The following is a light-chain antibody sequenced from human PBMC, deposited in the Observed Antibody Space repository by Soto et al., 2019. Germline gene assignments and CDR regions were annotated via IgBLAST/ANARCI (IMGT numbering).Light chain of an antibody. CDR2: KTS. J-gene: IGKJ3*01. CDR1: QSLVLSDGNTY. CDR3: MQASQFPFT. V-gene: IGKV2-24*01. Sequence: DIVMTQTPLSSPVTLGQPASISCRSSQSLVLSDGNTYLSWLQQRPGQPPRLLIYKTSIRFSGVPDRFSGSGAGTDFKLSISRVEAEDVGIYYCMQASQFPFTFGPGTTVDIK.